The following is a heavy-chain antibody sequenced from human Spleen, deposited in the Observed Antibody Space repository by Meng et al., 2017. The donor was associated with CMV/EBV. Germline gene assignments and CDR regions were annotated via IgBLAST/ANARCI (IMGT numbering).Heavy chain of an antibody. V-gene: IGHV3-30*04. CDR3: ARANWKSLDY. CDR2: ISYDGRNN. Sequence: GESLKISCAASGFTFSNNAMHWVRQAPGKGLHWVAIISYDGRNNYYADSVKGRFTISRDNSKNTLFLQMNSLRAEDTALYYRARANWKSLDYWGQGTLVTVSS. J-gene: IGHJ4*02. D-gene: IGHD1-20*01. CDR1: GFTFSNNA.